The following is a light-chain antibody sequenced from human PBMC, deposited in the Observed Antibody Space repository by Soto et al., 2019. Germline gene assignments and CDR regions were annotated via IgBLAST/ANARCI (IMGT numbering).Light chain of an antibody. CDR2: GAS. Sequence: ETVLTQSPGTLSLSPGERATLSCRASQSVSSSYLGWYQQKPGQAPRLLIYGASSRATGIPDRFSGSGSGTAFTLTISRLEPEAFAVYYCHQYCTSVTFGQGTKVEIK. CDR3: HQYCTSVT. CDR1: QSVSSSY. J-gene: IGKJ1*01. V-gene: IGKV3-20*01.